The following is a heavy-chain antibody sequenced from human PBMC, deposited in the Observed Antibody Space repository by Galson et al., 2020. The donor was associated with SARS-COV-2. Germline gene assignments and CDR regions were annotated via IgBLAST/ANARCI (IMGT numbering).Heavy chain of an antibody. Sequence: GESLKISCAASGFSVSTNYMSWVRQAPGQGLDWVSVIYTGGSTYYADSVRGRFTISRDIFKNTVYLQMSSLRAEDTAVYYCASIFPPYIDAPVLTSDYWGQGTLVTVSS. CDR2: IYTGGST. CDR1: GFSVSTNY. CDR3: ASIFPPYIDAPVLTSDY. D-gene: IGHD2-21*01. V-gene: IGHV3-53*01. J-gene: IGHJ4*02.